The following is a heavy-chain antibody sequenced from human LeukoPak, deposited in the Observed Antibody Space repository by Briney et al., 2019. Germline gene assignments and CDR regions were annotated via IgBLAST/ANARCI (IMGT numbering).Heavy chain of an antibody. V-gene: IGHV1-69*04. J-gene: IGHJ4*02. CDR3: ARGPYGSGSYYDG. CDR2: IIPILGIA. CDR1: GGTFSSYA. Sequence: GASVKVSCKASGGTFSSYAISWVRQAPGQGLEWMGRIIPILGIANYAQKFQGRVTITADKSTSTAYMELSSLRSEDTAVYYCARGPYGSGSYYDGWGQGTLVTVSS. D-gene: IGHD3-10*01.